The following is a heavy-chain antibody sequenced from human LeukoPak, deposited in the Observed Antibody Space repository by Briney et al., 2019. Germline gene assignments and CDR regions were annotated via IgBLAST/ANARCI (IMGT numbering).Heavy chain of an antibody. CDR3: AKDLPGALDY. Sequence: PGRSLRLSCAASGFTFSSYGMHWVRQAPGKGLEWVAVISYDGSNKYYADSVKGRFTISRDNSKNTLYLQMNSLRAEDTAVYYCAKDLPGALDYWGLGTLVTVSS. CDR1: GFTFSSYG. V-gene: IGHV3-30*18. CDR2: ISYDGSNK. J-gene: IGHJ4*02. D-gene: IGHD3-10*01.